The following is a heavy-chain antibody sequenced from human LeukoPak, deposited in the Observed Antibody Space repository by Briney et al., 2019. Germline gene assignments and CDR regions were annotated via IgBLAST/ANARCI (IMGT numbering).Heavy chain of an antibody. CDR1: GGSTSSGSYY. CDR3: ARAPENYYMDV. CDR2: IYTSGST. J-gene: IGHJ6*03. V-gene: IGHV4-61*02. Sequence: PSQTLSLTCTVSGGSTSSGSYYWSWIRQPAGKGLEWIGRIYTSGSTNYNPSLKSRVTISVDTSKNQFSLKLSSVTAADTAVYYCARAPENYYMDVWGKGTTVTVSS.